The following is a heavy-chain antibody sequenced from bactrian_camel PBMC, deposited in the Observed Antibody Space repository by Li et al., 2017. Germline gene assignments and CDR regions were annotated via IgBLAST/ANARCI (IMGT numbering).Heavy chain of an antibody. D-gene: IGHD2*01. CDR1: GYTSCSYD. V-gene: IGHV3S55*01. CDR2: IDSDGST. CDR3: AATPFVCPTSVRGVASDFGY. Sequence: QVQLVESGGDSVQAGGSLRLSCAASGYTSCSYDIAWYRQQAPGEEREFVSRIDSDGSTSYADSVKGRFTISRDNVKNTLYLQLTSLKSEDTAMYYCAATPFVCPTSVRGVASDFGYWGQGTQVT. J-gene: IGHJ6*01.